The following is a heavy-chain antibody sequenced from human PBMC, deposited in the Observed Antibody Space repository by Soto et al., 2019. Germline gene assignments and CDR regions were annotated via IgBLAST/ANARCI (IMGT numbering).Heavy chain of an antibody. CDR1: GFPFSDYY. Sequence: QVQLVESGGDLVKPGGSLRLSCAASGFPFSDYYMSWFRQAPGKGLEWVSSIGSSSSYTNYADSVKGRFTISRDNAKNSLYLQMNSLRAEDTAVYYCARRRPTGYYNYWGQGTLVTVSA. CDR3: ARRRPTGYYNY. V-gene: IGHV3-11*05. CDR2: IGSSSSYT. J-gene: IGHJ4*02. D-gene: IGHD3-9*01.